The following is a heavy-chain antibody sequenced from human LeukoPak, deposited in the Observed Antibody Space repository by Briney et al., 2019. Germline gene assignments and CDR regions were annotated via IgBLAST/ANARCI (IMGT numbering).Heavy chain of an antibody. J-gene: IGHJ3*02. D-gene: IGHD3-16*01. CDR3: ARDDALGDNALDI. Sequence: GGSLRLSCAASGLTFSSYGMHWVRQAPGKGLEWVAVILNDGSQEKYADSVKGRFTISRDNSKNTLFLQMNSLRAEDTAVYYCARDDALGDNALDIWGQGTMVTVSS. CDR2: ILNDGSQE. CDR1: GLTFSSYG. V-gene: IGHV3-33*01.